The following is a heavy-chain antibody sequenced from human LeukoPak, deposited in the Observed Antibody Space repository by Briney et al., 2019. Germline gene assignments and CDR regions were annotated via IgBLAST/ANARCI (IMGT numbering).Heavy chain of an antibody. J-gene: IGHJ3*02. CDR3: ARAGYSSSWYGAFDI. CDR1: GYTFTGYY. CDR2: INPNSGGA. Sequence: ASVKVSCKASGYTFTGYYMHWVRQAPGQGLEWMGWINPNSGGANYAQKFQGRVTMTRDTSINSSYMELSRLRSDDTAVYYCARAGYSSSWYGAFDIWGQGTLVTVSS. V-gene: IGHV1-2*02. D-gene: IGHD6-13*01.